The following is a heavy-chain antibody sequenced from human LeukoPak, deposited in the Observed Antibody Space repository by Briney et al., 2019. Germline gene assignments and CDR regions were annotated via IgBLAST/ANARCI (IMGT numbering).Heavy chain of an antibody. J-gene: IGHJ4*02. CDR1: GFTFSSYW. CDR2: IKQDGGES. D-gene: IGHD1-26*01. CDR3: ARDYYENIAHSHMLPF. V-gene: IGHV3-7*03. Sequence: GGSLRLSCAASGFTFSSYWMTWVRQAPGKGLEWVADIKQDGGESYYVDSVKGRFTISRENAKNSLYLQMNNLRAEDTAVYYCARDYYENIAHSHMLPFWGQGTLVTVSS.